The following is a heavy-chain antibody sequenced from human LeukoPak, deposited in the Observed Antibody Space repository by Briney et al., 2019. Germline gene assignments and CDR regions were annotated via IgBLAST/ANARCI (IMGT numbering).Heavy chain of an antibody. Sequence: ASVKVSCKTSGYSFTDYYIHWVRQAPGQGPEWMGWINPKSGRTSSARKFQGRVTMTRDPSITTVYMDMAWLTSDDTAIYFCARADFVDAGPYLIGPWGQGTLVTVSS. CDR1: GYSFTDYY. CDR2: INPKSGRT. CDR3: ARADFVDAGPYLIGP. J-gene: IGHJ5*02. D-gene: IGHD3-3*01. V-gene: IGHV1-2*02.